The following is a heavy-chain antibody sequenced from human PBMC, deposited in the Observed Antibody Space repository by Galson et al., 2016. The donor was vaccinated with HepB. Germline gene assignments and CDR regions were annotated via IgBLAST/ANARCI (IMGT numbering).Heavy chain of an antibody. Sequence: SETLSLTCTITGDSMNGYYWNWIRQPPGKGLEWIGNIYYTGTSTDHPSLEGRVTMSVATANNQFSLNLTSVTTADTAVYYCARTKGKFSRSSGMDYWGQGILVTVSS. D-gene: IGHD6-6*01. CDR2: IYYTGTS. CDR1: GDSMNGYY. CDR3: ARTKGKFSRSSGMDY. V-gene: IGHV4-59*01. J-gene: IGHJ4*02.